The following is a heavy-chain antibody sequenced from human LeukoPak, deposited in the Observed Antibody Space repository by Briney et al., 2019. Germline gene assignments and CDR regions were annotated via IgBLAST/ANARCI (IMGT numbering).Heavy chain of an antibody. V-gene: IGHV4-4*07. Sequence: SETLSLTCTVSGGSISSYYWSWIRQPVGKGLEWIGRIYTSGSTNYNPSLKSRVTMSVDTSKNQFSLKLSSVTAADTAVYYCARDGYSSSWSAEYFQHWGQGTLVTVSS. J-gene: IGHJ1*01. CDR3: ARDGYSSSWSAEYFQH. CDR1: GGSISSYY. D-gene: IGHD6-13*01. CDR2: IYTSGST.